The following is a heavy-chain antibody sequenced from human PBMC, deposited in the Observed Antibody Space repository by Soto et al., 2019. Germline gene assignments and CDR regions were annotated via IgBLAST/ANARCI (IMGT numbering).Heavy chain of an antibody. CDR3: ARRTLSSSWYGYYYGMDV. CDR2: IYPGDSDT. Sequence: SGESLKISCKGSGYSFTSYWIGWVRQMPGKGLEWMGIIYPGDSDTRYSPSFQGQVTISADKSISTAYLQWSSLKASDTAMYYCARRTLSSSWYGYYYGMDVWGQGTTVTVSS. CDR1: GYSFTSYW. J-gene: IGHJ6*02. V-gene: IGHV5-51*01. D-gene: IGHD6-13*01.